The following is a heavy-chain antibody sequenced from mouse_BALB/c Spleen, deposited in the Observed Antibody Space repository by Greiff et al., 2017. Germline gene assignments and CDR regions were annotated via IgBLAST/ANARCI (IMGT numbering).Heavy chain of an antibody. V-gene: IGHV5-6-3*01. J-gene: IGHJ2*01. CDR1: GFTFSSYG. Sequence: EVQLVESGGGLVQPGGSLKLSCAASGFTFSSYGMSWVRQTPDKRLELVATINSNGGSTYYPDSVKGRFTISRDNAKNTLYLQMSSLKSEDTAMYYCAREDYYGPDYWGQGTTLTVSS. D-gene: IGHD1-2*01. CDR3: AREDYYGPDY. CDR2: INSNGGST.